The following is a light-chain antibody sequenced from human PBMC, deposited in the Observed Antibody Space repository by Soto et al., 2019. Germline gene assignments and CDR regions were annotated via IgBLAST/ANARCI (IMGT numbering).Light chain of an antibody. CDR1: SSDVGSYNL. V-gene: IGLV2-23*01. J-gene: IGLJ1*01. CDR3: CSYAGSYTYV. CDR2: EGS. Sequence: QSALTQPASVSGSPGQSTTISCTGTSSDVGSYNLVSWYQQHPGKAPKLMIYEGSKRPSGVSNRFSGSKSGNTASLTISGLQAEDEADYYCCSYAGSYTYVFGTGTKLTVL.